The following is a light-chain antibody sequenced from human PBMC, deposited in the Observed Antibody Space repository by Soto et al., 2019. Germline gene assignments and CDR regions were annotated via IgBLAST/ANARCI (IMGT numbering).Light chain of an antibody. V-gene: IGKV1-5*01. Sequence: IRVNQSPATVSRSVGDRFTITLRASQTISSWLAWYQQKPGKAPKLLLFDASSLRTGVPSRFSGSGSGSEFNFTISGLQPDDFPTYCCHYYFPVETSGHGTRLEIK. CDR3: HYYFPVET. CDR2: DAS. CDR1: QTISSW. J-gene: IGKJ5*01.